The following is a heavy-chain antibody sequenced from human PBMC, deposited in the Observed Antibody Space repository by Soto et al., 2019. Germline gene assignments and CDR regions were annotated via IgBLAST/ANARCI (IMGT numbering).Heavy chain of an antibody. CDR1: GYTFTSYG. Sequence: QVQLVQSGAEVKKPGASVKVSCKASGYTFTSYGISWVRQAPGQGLEWMGWISAYNGNTNYAQMLPGRVTMTTDTSPSTAYMELRSLSSDAPAVYYCPSGHVYYFTLFDSWGQGTLVTVSS. CDR3: PSGHVYYFTLFDS. D-gene: IGHD3-22*01. J-gene: IGHJ4*02. CDR2: ISAYNGNT. V-gene: IGHV1-18*01.